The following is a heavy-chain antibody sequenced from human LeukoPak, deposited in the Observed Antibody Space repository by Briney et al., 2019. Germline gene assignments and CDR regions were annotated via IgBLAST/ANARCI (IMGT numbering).Heavy chain of an antibody. J-gene: IGHJ4*02. CDR3: ARHRGNLDY. CDR2: IYHSGST. CDR1: GYSISSGYY. Sequence: SETLSLTCAVSGYSISSGYYWGWIRQPPGKGLEWIGSIYHSGSTYYNPSLKRRVTIPVATSKIQFSLKLSSVPAADTAVYYCARHRGNLDYWGQGTLVTVSS. V-gene: IGHV4-38-2*01. D-gene: IGHD4-23*01.